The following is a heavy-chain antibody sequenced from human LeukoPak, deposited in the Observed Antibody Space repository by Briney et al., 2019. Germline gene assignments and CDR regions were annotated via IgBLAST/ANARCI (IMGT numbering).Heavy chain of an antibody. V-gene: IGHV3-48*03. CDR2: ITSDGVTK. Sequence: PGGSLRLSCAASGFTFSSYEMNWVRQAPGKGLEWVSYITSDGVTKYYADSAKGRFTISRDNAKKSLYLQMSSLRAEDTAVYYCARDSSDILTGLTPFDYWGQGTLVTVSS. D-gene: IGHD3-9*01. CDR3: ARDSSDILTGLTPFDY. CDR1: GFTFSSYE. J-gene: IGHJ4*02.